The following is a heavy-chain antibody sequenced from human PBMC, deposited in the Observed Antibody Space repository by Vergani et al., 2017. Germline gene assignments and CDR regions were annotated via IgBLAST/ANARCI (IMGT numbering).Heavy chain of an antibody. V-gene: IGHV3-7*03. CDR3: ARDSYSSSWYFDL. CDR1: GFTFSSYW. J-gene: IGHJ2*01. Sequence: EVQLVESGGGLVQPGGSLRLSCAASGFTFSSYWMSWVRQAPGKGLEWVANIKQDGSEKYYVDSVKGRFTISRDNAKNSLYLQMNSLRAEDTAVYCCARDSYSSSWYFDLWGRGTLVTVSS. D-gene: IGHD6-13*01. CDR2: IKQDGSEK.